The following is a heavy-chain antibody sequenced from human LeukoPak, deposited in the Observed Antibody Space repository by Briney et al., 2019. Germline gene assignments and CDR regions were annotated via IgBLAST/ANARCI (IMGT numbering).Heavy chain of an antibody. J-gene: IGHJ4*02. D-gene: IGHD3-16*02. CDR1: GGSISSSSYY. Sequence: SETLSLTCTVSGGSISSSSYYWGWIRQPPGKGLEWIGSIYYSGSTYYNPSLKSRVTISVDTSKNQFSLKLSSVTAADTAVYYCARRTFGGVIKYWGQGTLVTVSS. V-gene: IGHV4-39*07. CDR2: IYYSGST. CDR3: ARRTFGGVIKY.